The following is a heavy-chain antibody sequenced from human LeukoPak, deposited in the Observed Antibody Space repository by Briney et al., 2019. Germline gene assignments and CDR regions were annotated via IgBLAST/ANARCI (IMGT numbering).Heavy chain of an antibody. CDR2: ISGSGGST. J-gene: IGHJ4*02. V-gene: IGHV3-23*01. Sequence: GGSLRLSCAASGFTFSSYAMSWVRQAPGKGLEWVSAISGSGGSTYYADSVKGRFTISRDNSKNTLYLQMNSLRAEDTALYYCAKMRPEIVVVAEIDYWGQGALVTVSS. CDR1: GFTFSSYA. D-gene: IGHD2-15*01. CDR3: AKMRPEIVVVAEIDY.